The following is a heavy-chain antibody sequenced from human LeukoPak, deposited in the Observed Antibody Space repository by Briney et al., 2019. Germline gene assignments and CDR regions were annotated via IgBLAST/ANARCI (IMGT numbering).Heavy chain of an antibody. J-gene: IGHJ1*01. CDR2: INPNSGGT. Sequence: ASVKVSCKASGYTFTGYYMHWVRQAPGQGLEWMGRINPNSGGTNYAQKFQGRVTMTRDTSISTAYMELGRLRSDDTAVYYCARDFYAGWLFEYFQHWGQGTLVTVSS. CDR1: GYTFTGYY. V-gene: IGHV1-2*06. D-gene: IGHD3-22*01. CDR3: ARDFYAGWLFEYFQH.